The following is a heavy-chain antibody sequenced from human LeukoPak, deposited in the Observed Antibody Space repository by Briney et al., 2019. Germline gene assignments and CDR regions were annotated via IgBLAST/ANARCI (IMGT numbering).Heavy chain of an antibody. J-gene: IGHJ1*01. V-gene: IGHV3-30*18. Sequence: GGSLRLSCAASGFIFSNYGMHWVRQAPGKGPEWVAVISHDGRTEFYADSVKGRFTISRDNSKNTLYLQMFSLRAEDTAVYYCAKEPTSYTSGWYFHHWGQGTLVTVSS. CDR2: ISHDGRTE. CDR1: GFIFSNYG. D-gene: IGHD6-25*01. CDR3: AKEPTSYTSGWYFHH.